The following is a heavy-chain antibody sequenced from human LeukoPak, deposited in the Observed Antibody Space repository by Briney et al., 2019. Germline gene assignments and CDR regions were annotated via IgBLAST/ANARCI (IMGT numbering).Heavy chain of an antibody. J-gene: IGHJ4*02. CDR2: IIHIFDTA. CDR3: ARVPDGYRYGA. CDR1: GGTFSSYA. Sequence: ASVKVSCKASGGTFSSYAINWVRQAPGQGLEWMGGIIHIFDTANYAQKFQGRVTITADKSTSTVYMELNSLRSEDTAVYYCARVPDGYRYGAWGQGTLVTVSS. D-gene: IGHD5-24*01. V-gene: IGHV1-69*06.